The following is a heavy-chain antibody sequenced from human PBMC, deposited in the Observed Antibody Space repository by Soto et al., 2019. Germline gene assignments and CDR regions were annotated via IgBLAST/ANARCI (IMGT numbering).Heavy chain of an antibody. CDR2: IYDSGST. CDR3: ASTPGLSAFDF. CDR1: GDSIISYY. Sequence: PSETLSLTCTVSGDSIISYYWSWIRQPPGRGLEWIGYIYDSGSTNYNPSLKSRVSISVDTSKNQFSLKLSSVTAADTAVYYCASTPGLSAFDFWGKGTMVTVSS. D-gene: IGHD3-16*01. V-gene: IGHV4-59*01. J-gene: IGHJ3*01.